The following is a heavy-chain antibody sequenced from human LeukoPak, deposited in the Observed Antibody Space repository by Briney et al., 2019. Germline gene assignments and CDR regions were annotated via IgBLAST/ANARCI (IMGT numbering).Heavy chain of an antibody. CDR2: INHSGST. J-gene: IGHJ6*03. Sequence: SETLSLTCAVYGGSFSGYYWSWIRQPPGKGLEWIGEINHSGSTNYNPSLKSRVTISVDTSKNQFSLKLSSVTAADTAVYYCARTPRLWFGELLYHYYMDVWGKGTTVTISS. CDR1: GGSFSGYY. D-gene: IGHD3-10*01. CDR3: ARTPRLWFGELLYHYYMDV. V-gene: IGHV4-34*01.